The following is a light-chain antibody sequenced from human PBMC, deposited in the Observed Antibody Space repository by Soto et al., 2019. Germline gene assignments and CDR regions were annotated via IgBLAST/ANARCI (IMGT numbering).Light chain of an antibody. J-gene: IGLJ2*01. Sequence: QPVLTQPPSASGSPGQSVTISCTGTSSDVGGSDYVSWYQQDPGKAPKLIIYEVTKRPAGVPDRFSGSKSGNTASLTVSGLQADDESYYYCSSFARGDNPHVLFGGGTKVTVL. CDR2: EVT. CDR1: SSDVGGSDY. V-gene: IGLV2-8*01. CDR3: SSFARGDNPHVL.